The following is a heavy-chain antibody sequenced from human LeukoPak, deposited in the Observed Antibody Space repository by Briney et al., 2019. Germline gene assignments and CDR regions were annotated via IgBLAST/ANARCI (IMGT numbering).Heavy chain of an antibody. CDR3: AKGSSGWYGEGVDY. CDR2: ISTSGGST. Sequence: GGSLRLSCAASGFTFSIYDMIWVRQAPGKGLEWVSGISTSGGSTYYADSVKGRFTISRDKSKNTLYLQMNSLRAEDTAVYYCAKGSSGWYGEGVDYWGQGTLVTVSS. D-gene: IGHD6-19*01. V-gene: IGHV3-23*01. CDR1: GFTFSIYD. J-gene: IGHJ4*02.